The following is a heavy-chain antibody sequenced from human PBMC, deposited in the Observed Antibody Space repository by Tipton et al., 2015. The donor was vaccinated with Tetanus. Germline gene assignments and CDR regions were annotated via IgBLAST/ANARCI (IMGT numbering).Heavy chain of an antibody. CDR1: GGSFSGYY. CDR3: ARGVRSAELDGEWPSYYYYGMDV. CDR2: INHSGST. V-gene: IGHV4-34*01. J-gene: IGHJ6*02. D-gene: IGHD3-10*01. Sequence: TLSLTCAVYGGSFSGYYWSWIRQPPGKGLEWIGEINHSGSTNYNPSLKSRVTISVDTPKNQFSLKLSSVTAADTAVYYCARGVRSAELDGEWPSYYYYGMDVWGQGTTVTVSS.